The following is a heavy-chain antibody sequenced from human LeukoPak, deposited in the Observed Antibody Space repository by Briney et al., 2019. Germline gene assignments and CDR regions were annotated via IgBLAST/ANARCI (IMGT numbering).Heavy chain of an antibody. J-gene: IGHJ3*02. V-gene: IGHV1-18*04. CDR2: ISAYNGNT. Sequence: GASVKVSCKASGYTFTGYYMHWVRQAPGQGLEWMGWISAYNGNTNYAQKLQGRVTMTTDTSTSTAYMELRSLRSDDTAVYYCARDRLYSSSWYPSDAFDIWGQGTMVTVSS. CDR1: GYTFTGYY. D-gene: IGHD6-13*01. CDR3: ARDRLYSSSWYPSDAFDI.